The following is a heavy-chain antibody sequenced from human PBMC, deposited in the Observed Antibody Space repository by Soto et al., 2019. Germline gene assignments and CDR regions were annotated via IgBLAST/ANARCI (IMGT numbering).Heavy chain of an antibody. D-gene: IGHD6-13*01. Sequence: GASVKVSCKASGYTFTSYGISWVRQAPGQGLEWMGWISAYNGNTNYAQKLQGRVTMTTDTSTSTAYMELRSLRSDDTAVYYCARQQDPPGFYYCYYMDVWGKGTTVTVSS. J-gene: IGHJ6*03. CDR1: GYTFTSYG. CDR3: ARQQDPPGFYYCYYMDV. V-gene: IGHV1-18*01. CDR2: ISAYNGNT.